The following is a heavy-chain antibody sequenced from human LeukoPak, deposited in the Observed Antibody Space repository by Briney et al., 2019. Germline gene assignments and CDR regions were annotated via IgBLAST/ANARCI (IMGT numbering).Heavy chain of an antibody. J-gene: IGHJ4*02. D-gene: IGHD5-12*01. CDR2: IIPIFGTA. CDR3: ARARLSYEDYFDY. CDR1: GYTFTSYH. V-gene: IGHV1-69*05. Sequence: GASVKVSCKTSGYTFTSYHIDWVRQAPGQGLEWMGGIIPIFGTANYAQKFQGRVTITTDESTSTAYMELSSLRSEDTAVYYCARARLSYEDYFDYWGQGTLVTVSS.